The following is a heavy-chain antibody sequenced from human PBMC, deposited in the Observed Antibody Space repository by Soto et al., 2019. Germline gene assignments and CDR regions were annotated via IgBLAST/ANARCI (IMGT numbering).Heavy chain of an antibody. V-gene: IGHV3-30*18. CDR1: GFTFSSYG. CDR3: AKVGRDF. J-gene: IGHJ6*02. CDR2: ISSDGSNK. Sequence: QVQLVESGGGVVQPGRSLRLSCAASGFTFSSYGMHWVRQAPGKGLEWVAVISSDGSNKYYADSVKGRFTISRDNSKNTPYLQMNILIAEDTAVYYCAKVGRDFWGRGTTVIVSS.